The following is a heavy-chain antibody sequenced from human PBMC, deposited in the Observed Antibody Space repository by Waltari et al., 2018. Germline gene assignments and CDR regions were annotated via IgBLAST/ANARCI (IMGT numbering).Heavy chain of an antibody. V-gene: IGHV5-51*01. CDR3: ARQEEYSSSSGNY. D-gene: IGHD6-6*01. CDR2: IYPGDSDT. Sequence: EVQLVQSGAEVTQPGESLKISCKGSGYSFPSYWLGWVRQMPGKGLEWMGIIYPGDSDTRYSPSFQGQVAISADKSISTAYLQWSSLKASDTAMYYCARQEEYSSSSGNYWGQGTLVTVSS. J-gene: IGHJ4*02. CDR1: GYSFPSYW.